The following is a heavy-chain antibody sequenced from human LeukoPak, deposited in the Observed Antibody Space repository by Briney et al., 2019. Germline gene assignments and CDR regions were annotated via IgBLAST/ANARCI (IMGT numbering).Heavy chain of an antibody. Sequence: PGGSLRLSCAASGFTFSSYAMSWVRQAPGKGLEWVSAISGSGGGTYYADSVKGRFTTSRDNSKNTLYLLMNSLRAEDTAVYYCAKNRGWPTIDYWGQGTLVAGSS. CDR3: AKNRGWPTIDY. CDR1: GFTFSSYA. V-gene: IGHV3-23*01. D-gene: IGHD6-19*01. J-gene: IGHJ4*02. CDR2: ISGSGGGT.